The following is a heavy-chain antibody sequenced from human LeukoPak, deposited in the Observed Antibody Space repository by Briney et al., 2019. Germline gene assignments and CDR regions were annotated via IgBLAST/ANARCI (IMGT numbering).Heavy chain of an antibody. CDR3: ARGREEVCSGGSCYPFDY. CDR1: GGSFSGYY. D-gene: IGHD2-15*01. Sequence: SETLSLTCAVYGGSFSGYYWNWIRQPPGEGLEWIGEINHSGSTNYNPSLKSRVTISVGTSENQLSLKLSSVTAADTAVYYCARGREEVCSGGSCYPFDYWGQGTLVTVSS. J-gene: IGHJ4*02. V-gene: IGHV4-34*01. CDR2: INHSGST.